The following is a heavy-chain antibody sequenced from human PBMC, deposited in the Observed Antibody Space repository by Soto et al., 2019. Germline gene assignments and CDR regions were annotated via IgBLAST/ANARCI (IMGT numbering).Heavy chain of an antibody. CDR2: ISAYNGNT. D-gene: IGHD3-22*01. CDR1: GYTFTSYG. Sequence: ASVKVSCKASGYTFTSYGISWVRQAPGQGLEWMGWISAYNGNTNYAQKLQGRVTMTTDTSTSTAYMELRSLRSDDTAVYYCAVPYYYDSSGYYAPRYWGQGTLVTVSS. J-gene: IGHJ4*02. CDR3: AVPYYYDSSGYYAPRY. V-gene: IGHV1-18*01.